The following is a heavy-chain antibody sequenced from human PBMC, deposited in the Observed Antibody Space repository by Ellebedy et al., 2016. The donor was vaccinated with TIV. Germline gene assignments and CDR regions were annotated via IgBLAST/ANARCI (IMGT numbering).Heavy chain of an antibody. J-gene: IGHJ4*02. V-gene: IGHV3-7*01. CDR3: ARAIGSGSSY. D-gene: IGHD3-22*01. CDR2: IKEDGSAI. CDR1: GFTFRNYW. Sequence: GGSLRLXXVASGFTFRNYWMHWVRQAPGKGLDWVANIKEDGSAIYYVDSVKGRFTISRDNAENSLYLQMNSLRAQDTAVYYCARAIGSGSSYWGQGTLVTVSS.